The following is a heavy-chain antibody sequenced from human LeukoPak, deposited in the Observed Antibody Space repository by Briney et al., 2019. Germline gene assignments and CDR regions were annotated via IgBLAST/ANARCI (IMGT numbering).Heavy chain of an antibody. V-gene: IGHV4-59*01. J-gene: IGHJ4*02. CDR3: ARDGAGSNWQYFDS. D-gene: IGHD6-13*01. CDR2: IYYTGTT. CDR1: GGSINGFY. Sequence: SETLSLTCTVSGGSINGFYWSWIRQPPGKGLEWIGYIYYTGTTDYNPSLKSRVTISVDTSNNQFSRKMRSVTAADTAVYYCARDGAGSNWQYFDSWGQGTLVTVSS.